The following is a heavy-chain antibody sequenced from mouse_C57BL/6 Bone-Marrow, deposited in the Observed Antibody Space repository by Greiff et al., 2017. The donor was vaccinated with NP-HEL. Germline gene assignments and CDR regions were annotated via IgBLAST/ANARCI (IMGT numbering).Heavy chain of an antibody. D-gene: IGHD1-1*01. CDR3: ARGIYYYGSSYVWYFDV. CDR1: GFTFSDYG. J-gene: IGHJ1*03. CDR2: ISNLAYSI. V-gene: IGHV5-15*01. Sequence: EVQLVESGGGLVQPGGSLKLSCAASGFTFSDYGMAWVRQAPRKGPEWVAFISNLAYSIYYADTVTGRFTISRENAKNTLYLEMSSLRSEDTAMYYCARGIYYYGSSYVWYFDVWGTGTTVTVSS.